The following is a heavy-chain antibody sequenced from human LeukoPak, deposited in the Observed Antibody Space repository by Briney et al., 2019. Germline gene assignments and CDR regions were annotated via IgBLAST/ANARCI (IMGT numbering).Heavy chain of an antibody. CDR3: ARDRGGTGDFDY. D-gene: IGHD1-1*01. Sequence: PGGSLRLSCAASGFTFSSYAMHWVRQAPGKGLEWVAVISYDGSNKYYADSVKGRFTISRDNSKNTLYLQMNSLRAEDTAVYYCARDRGGTGDFDYWGQGTLVTVSS. CDR1: GFTFSSYA. V-gene: IGHV3-30-3*01. J-gene: IGHJ4*02. CDR2: ISYDGSNK.